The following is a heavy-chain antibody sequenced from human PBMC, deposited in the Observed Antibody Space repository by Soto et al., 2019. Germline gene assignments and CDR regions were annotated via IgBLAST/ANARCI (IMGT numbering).Heavy chain of an antibody. J-gene: IGHJ4*02. Sequence: ASVKVSCKASGYTFTSYAMHWVRQAPGQRLEWMGWINAGNGNTKYSQKFQGRVTITRDTSASTAYMELSSLRSEDTAVDYCARGRRVEGIEDRPLDYWGQGTLVTVSS. V-gene: IGHV1-3*01. CDR3: ARGRRVEGIEDRPLDY. CDR2: INAGNGNT. D-gene: IGHD2-15*01. CDR1: GYTFTSYA.